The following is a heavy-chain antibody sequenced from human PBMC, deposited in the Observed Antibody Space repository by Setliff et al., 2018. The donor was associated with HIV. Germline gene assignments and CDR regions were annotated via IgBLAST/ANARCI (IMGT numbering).Heavy chain of an antibody. V-gene: IGHV4-59*08. J-gene: IGHJ4*02. CDR2: IYYSGST. CDR1: GYSMTSYY. CDR3: AMGSSGYPFDY. Sequence: PSETLSLTCTVSGYSMTSYYWSWIRQPPGKGLEWIGYIYYSGSTNYNPSLKSRVSMSADMSKKYFFLRLTSVTAADAAVYFCAMGSSGYPFDYWGQGSLVTVSS. D-gene: IGHD3-22*01.